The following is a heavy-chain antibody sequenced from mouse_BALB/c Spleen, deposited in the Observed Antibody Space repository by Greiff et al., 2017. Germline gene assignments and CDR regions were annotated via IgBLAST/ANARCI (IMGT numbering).Heavy chain of an antibody. D-gene: IGHD1-1*01. CDR1: GFTFSSYA. J-gene: IGHJ4*01. CDR2: ISSGGST. V-gene: IGHV5-6-5*01. CDR3: ARNPITDAMDD. Sequence: EVMLVESGGGLVKPGGSLKLSCAASGFTFSSYAMSWVRQTPEKRLEWVASISSGGSTYYPDSVKGRFTISRDNARNILYLQMSSLRSEDTAMYYCARNPITDAMDDWGQGTSVTVSS.